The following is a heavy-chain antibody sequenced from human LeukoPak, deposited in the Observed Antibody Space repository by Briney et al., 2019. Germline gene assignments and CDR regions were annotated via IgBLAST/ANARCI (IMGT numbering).Heavy chain of an antibody. Sequence: GGSPRLSCAASGFTFSSYGMHWVRQAPGKGLEWVAVISYDGSNKYYADSVKGRFTISRDNSKNTLYLQMSSLRAEDTAVYYCAKDERNWNYNLASQTYDWGQGTLVTVSS. CDR3: AKDERNWNYNLASQTYD. J-gene: IGHJ4*02. CDR2: ISYDGSNK. V-gene: IGHV3-30*18. D-gene: IGHD1-7*01. CDR1: GFTFSSYG.